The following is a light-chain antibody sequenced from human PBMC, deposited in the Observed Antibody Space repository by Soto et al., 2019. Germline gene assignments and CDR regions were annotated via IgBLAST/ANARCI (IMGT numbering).Light chain of an antibody. CDR2: EVN. J-gene: IGLJ3*02. CDR3: SSYINSNTLWV. CDR1: SSDVGTNNY. Sequence: QSVLTQPASVSGSPGQSITISCSGTSSDVGTNNYVSWYQQHPGKAPKLIIYEVNSRPSGISNRFSGSKSGNTASLTISGLQAEDEGHYYCSSYINSNTLWVFGGGTKLTVL. V-gene: IGLV2-14*01.